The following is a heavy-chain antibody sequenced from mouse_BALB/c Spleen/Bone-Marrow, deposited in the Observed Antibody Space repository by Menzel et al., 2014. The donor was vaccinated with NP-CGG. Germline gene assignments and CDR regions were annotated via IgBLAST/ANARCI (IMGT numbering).Heavy chain of an antibody. V-gene: IGHV5-4*02. CDR3: ARVSYDYFDY. CDR2: ISDGGSYT. Sequence: EVHLVESGGGLVKPGGSLKLSCAASGFTFSDYYMYWVRQTPEKRLEWVATISDGGSYTYYPDSVKGRFTISRDNAKNNPYLQMSSLKSEDTAMYYCARVSYDYFDYWGQGTTLTVSS. J-gene: IGHJ2*01. D-gene: IGHD2-4*01. CDR1: GFTFSDYY.